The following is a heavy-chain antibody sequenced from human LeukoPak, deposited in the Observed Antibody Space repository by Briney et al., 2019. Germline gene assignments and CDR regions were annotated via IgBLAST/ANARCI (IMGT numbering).Heavy chain of an antibody. D-gene: IGHD2-21*01. J-gene: IGHJ4*02. V-gene: IGHV3-33*03. Sequence: GRSLRLSCTAPGVSFRVDGMNWGRQAPGKGLEWVADIWYDGTHEFYVDSVKGRFTISRDNSKNTLFLEMNSLRAEDTAVYYCAVDLEACGGSFFDHWGQGALVTVSS. CDR1: GVSFRVDG. CDR2: IWYDGTHE. CDR3: AVDLEACGGSFFDH.